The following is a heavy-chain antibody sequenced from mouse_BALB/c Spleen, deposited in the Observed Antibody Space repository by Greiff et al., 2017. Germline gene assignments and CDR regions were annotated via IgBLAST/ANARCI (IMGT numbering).Heavy chain of an antibody. CDR1: GFTFSSYA. CDR3: ARGPYGSRSWFAY. D-gene: IGHD1-1*01. J-gene: IGHJ3*01. Sequence: EVMLVESGGGLVKPGGSLKLSCAASGFTFSSYAMSWVRQSPEKRLEWVAEISSGGSYTYYPDTVTGRFTISRDNAKNTLYLEMSSLRSEDTAMYYCARGPYGSRSWFAYWGQGTLVTVSA. V-gene: IGHV5-9-4*01. CDR2: ISSGGSYT.